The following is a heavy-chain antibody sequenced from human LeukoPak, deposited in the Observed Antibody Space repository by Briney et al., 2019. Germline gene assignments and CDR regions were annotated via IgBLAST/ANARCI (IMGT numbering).Heavy chain of an antibody. Sequence: GGSLRLSCAASGFTFSSYWMNWARQAPGKGLEWVASIYHNGNVNYYVDSVKGRFTISRDNSKNTLYLQMNSLRAEDTAVYYCAKGVMSSGYYKYNWFDPWGQGTLVTVSS. CDR1: GFTFSSYW. CDR3: AKGVMSSGYYKYNWFDP. V-gene: IGHV3-7*03. D-gene: IGHD3-22*01. CDR2: IYHNGNVN. J-gene: IGHJ5*02.